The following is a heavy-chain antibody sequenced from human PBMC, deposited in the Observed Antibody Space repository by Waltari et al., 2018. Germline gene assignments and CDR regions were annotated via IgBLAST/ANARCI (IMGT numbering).Heavy chain of an antibody. CDR1: GYTFTSRG. CDR2: RNTQNGST. CDR3: ARTCISAACYMIY. V-gene: IGHV1-18*01. D-gene: IGHD2-2*02. Sequence: QVQLVQSGGEMKEPGASVKVSCKASGYTFTSRGINWVRQAPGQWLEWMGWRNTQNGSTNYAQNLQGRVTMTADTSTTTAYMELRSLKSDDTAIYYCARTCISAACYMIYWGQGTLVTGSA. J-gene: IGHJ4*02.